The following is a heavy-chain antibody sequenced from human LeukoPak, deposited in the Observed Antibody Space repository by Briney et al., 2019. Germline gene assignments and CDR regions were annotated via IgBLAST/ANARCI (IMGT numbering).Heavy chain of an antibody. D-gene: IGHD2-2*01. J-gene: IGHJ5*02. CDR1: GYIFTNYW. CDR3: ARHSPFYHQTWFDP. CDR2: IYPADSDT. Sequence: GESLKISCKGSGYIFTNYWIGWVRQMPGKGLEWMGIIYPADSDTRYSPSFQGQVTISADKSISTAYLQWSSLKASDTAMYYCARHSPFYHQTWFDPWGQGTLVTVSS. V-gene: IGHV5-51*01.